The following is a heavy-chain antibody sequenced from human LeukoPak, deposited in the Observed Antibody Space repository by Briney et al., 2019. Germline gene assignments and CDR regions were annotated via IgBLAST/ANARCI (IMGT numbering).Heavy chain of an antibody. CDR1: GGSISSSSYY. J-gene: IGHJ4*02. Sequence: SETLSLTCTVPGGSISSSSYYWGWIRQPPGKGLEWIGSIYYSGSTYYNPSLKSRVTISVDTSKNQFSLKLRSMTASDTAVYYCAGGGIVYYYDHPRFDYWGQGTLVTVSS. CDR2: IYYSGST. V-gene: IGHV4-39*01. D-gene: IGHD3-22*01. CDR3: AGGGIVYYYDHPRFDY.